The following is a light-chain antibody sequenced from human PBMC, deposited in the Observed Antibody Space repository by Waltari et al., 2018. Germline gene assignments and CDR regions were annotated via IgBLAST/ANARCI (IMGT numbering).Light chain of an antibody. CDR1: SSDVGGYDY. CDR3: NSYTSIYSYV. CDR2: EVN. J-gene: IGLJ1*01. Sequence: QSALTQPASVSGSPGQSITLSCTGTSSDVGGYDYVSWYQHHPGKAPKLMIYEVNNRPSGVSNRFSGSKSGNTASLTISGLQAEDEADYYCNSYTSIYSYVFGTGTKVTVL. V-gene: IGLV2-14*01.